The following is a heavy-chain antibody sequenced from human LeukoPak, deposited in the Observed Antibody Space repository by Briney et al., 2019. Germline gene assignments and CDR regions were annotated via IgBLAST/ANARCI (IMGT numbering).Heavy chain of an antibody. CDR1: GFTFSRYW. D-gene: IGHD6-13*01. V-gene: IGHV3-7*04. CDR2: IKPDGSEK. Sequence: GGSLRLSCAASGFTFSRYWMSWVRQAPGKGLEWVATIKPDGSEKYYVGPVRGRFTVSRDNAKNSLYLQMSSLRAEDTAVYYCAGEAAGVFDSWGQGTLVTVSS. CDR3: AGEAAGVFDS. J-gene: IGHJ4*02.